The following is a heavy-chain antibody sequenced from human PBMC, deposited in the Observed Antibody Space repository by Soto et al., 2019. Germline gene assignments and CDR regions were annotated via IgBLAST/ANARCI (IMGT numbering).Heavy chain of an antibody. CDR1: GDIFTKHW. CDR3: ARVSYGAADY. J-gene: IGHJ4*02. Sequence: GESLKISCMGSGDIFTKHWIGWVRQMAGTGLEWMAIIFPGDSNTKYSPSFEGQVTTSVDKSTSTAYLQWSSLKASDTAMYFCARVSYGAADYWGQGTLVTVSS. V-gene: IGHV5-51*01. CDR2: IFPGDSNT. D-gene: IGHD4-17*01.